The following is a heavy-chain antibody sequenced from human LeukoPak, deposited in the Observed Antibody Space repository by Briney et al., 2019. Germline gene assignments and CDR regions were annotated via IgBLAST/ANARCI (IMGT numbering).Heavy chain of an antibody. CDR1: GFTFSSYG. CDR3: ARDHNSGWALRY. CDR2: ISYDGSNK. Sequence: GGSLRLSCAASGFTFSSYGMHWVRQAPGKGLEWVAVISYDGSNKYYADSVKGRFTISRDNSKNTLYLQMNSLRAEDTAVYYCARDHNSGWALRYWGQGTLVTVSS. J-gene: IGHJ4*02. D-gene: IGHD6-19*01. V-gene: IGHV3-30*03.